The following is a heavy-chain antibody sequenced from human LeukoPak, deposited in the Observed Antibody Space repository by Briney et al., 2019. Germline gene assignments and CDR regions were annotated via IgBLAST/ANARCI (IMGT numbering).Heavy chain of an antibody. V-gene: IGHV4-39*07. Sequence: PSETLTLTCTVSGGSISSSSYYWGWIRQPPGKGLEWIGSIYYSGSTYYNPSLKSRVTISVDTSKNQFSLKLTSVTAADTAVYYCARARPSIAAAAYLRPYNWFDPWGQGTLVTVSS. CDR3: ARARPSIAAAAYLRPYNWFDP. CDR1: GGSISSSSYY. CDR2: IYYSGST. D-gene: IGHD6-13*01. J-gene: IGHJ5*02.